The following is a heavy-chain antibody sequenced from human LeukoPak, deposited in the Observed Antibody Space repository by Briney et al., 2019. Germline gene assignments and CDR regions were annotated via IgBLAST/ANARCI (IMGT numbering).Heavy chain of an antibody. CDR2: IHGSDEVY. D-gene: IGHD3-9*01. CDR1: GFTFSPYE. CDR3: ARGHYDVLAASYKWTPDY. Sequence: GGSLRLSCAASGFTFSPYEMYWVRQAPGKGLEWISYIHGSDEVYYYADSVKGRLTISRDNAKNSLSLQLNSLRVEDTAVYYCARGHYDVLAASYKWTPDYWGQGTLVTVSS. V-gene: IGHV3-48*03. J-gene: IGHJ4*02.